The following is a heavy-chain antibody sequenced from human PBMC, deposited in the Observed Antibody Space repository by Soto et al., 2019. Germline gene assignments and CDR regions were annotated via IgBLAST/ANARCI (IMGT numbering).Heavy chain of an antibody. CDR3: AGSVVAALGWFDP. V-gene: IGHV4-31*03. CDR2: IYYSGST. J-gene: IGHJ5*02. D-gene: IGHD2-15*01. CDR1: GGSISSGGYY. Sequence: KPSETLSLTCTVSGGSISSGGYYWSWIRQHPGKGLEWIGYIYYSGSTYYNPSLKSRVTISVDTSKNQFSLKLSSVTAADTAVYYCAGSVVAALGWFDPWGQGTLVTVSS.